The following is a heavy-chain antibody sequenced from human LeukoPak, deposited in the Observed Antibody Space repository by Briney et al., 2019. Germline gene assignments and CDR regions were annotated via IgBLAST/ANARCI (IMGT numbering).Heavy chain of an antibody. D-gene: IGHD2-2*01. CDR3: ARLGCSSTSCLDY. J-gene: IGHJ4*02. CDR1: GFTFSDYY. CDR2: ISSSGSTV. Sequence: GSLRLPCAASGFTFSDYYMSWIRQAPGKGLEWVSYISSSGSTVYYADSVKGRFTISRDNAKNSLYLQMNSLRAEDTAVYYCARLGCSSTSCLDYWGQGTLVTVSS. V-gene: IGHV3-11*01.